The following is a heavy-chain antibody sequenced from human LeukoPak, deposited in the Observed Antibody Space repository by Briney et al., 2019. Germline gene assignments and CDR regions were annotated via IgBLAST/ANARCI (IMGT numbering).Heavy chain of an antibody. CDR2: TRYDGSNK. V-gene: IGHV3-30*02. CDR3: AKERAGRYDY. Sequence: GGSLRLSCAASGFTFSSYGMHWVRQAPGKGLEWVAFTRYDGSNKYYAASVKGRFTISRDNSKNTLYLQMNSLRAEDTAVYYCAKERAGRYDYWGQGTLVTVSS. J-gene: IGHJ4*02. CDR1: GFTFSSYG. D-gene: IGHD1-26*01.